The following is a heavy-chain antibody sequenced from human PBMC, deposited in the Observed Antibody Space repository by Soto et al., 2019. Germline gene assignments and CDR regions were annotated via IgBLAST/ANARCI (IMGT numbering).Heavy chain of an antibody. J-gene: IGHJ4*02. CDR3: ARAIPYGSGWSSFDY. V-gene: IGHV1-2*04. CDR2: INPNSGGT. CDR1: GYTFTTYY. D-gene: IGHD6-19*01. Sequence: ASVKVSCKASGYTFTTYYIHWVRQAPGQGLEWMGWINPNSGGTNYAQKFQGWVTMTRDTSISTAYMELSRLRSDDTAVYYCARAIPYGSGWSSFDYWGQGTLVTVSS.